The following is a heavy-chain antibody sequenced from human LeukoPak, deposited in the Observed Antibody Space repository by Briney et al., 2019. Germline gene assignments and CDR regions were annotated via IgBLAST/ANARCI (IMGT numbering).Heavy chain of an antibody. CDR1: GFTFSIYG. D-gene: IGHD6-13*01. V-gene: IGHV3-30*18. CDR3: AKGRAAAGFYYIDY. J-gene: IGHJ4*02. CDR2: ISYDGSNK. Sequence: GGSLRLSCAASGFTFSIYGMHWVRQAPGKGLEWVAVISYDGSNKYYADSVKGRFTISRDNSKNTLYLQMNSLRAEDTAVYYCAKGRAAAGFYYIDYWGQGTLVTVSS.